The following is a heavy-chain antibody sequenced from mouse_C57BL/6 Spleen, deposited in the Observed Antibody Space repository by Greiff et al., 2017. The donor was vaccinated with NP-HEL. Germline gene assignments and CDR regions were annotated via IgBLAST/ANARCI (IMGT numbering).Heavy chain of an antibody. J-gene: IGHJ2*01. CDR1: GYTFTDYY. D-gene: IGHD1-1*01. Sequence: VQLQQSGPELVKPGASVKISCKASGYTFTDYYMNWVKQSHGKSLEWIGDINPNNGGTSYNQKFKGKATLTVDKSSSTAYMELRSLTSEDSAVYYCARGTDYYGRDYFDYWGQGTTLTVSS. CDR2: INPNNGGT. V-gene: IGHV1-26*01. CDR3: ARGTDYYGRDYFDY.